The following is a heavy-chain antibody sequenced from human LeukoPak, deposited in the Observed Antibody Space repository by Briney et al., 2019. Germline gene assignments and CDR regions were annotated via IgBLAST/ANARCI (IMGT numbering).Heavy chain of an antibody. CDR1: GFTFSSSA. Sequence: PAGGSLRLSCAASGFTFSSSAMSWVRQAPGKGLEWVSGISVTGGNTYYADSVKGRFTISRDISKNTLYLQMNGLRAEDTAVYYCARDPIAAAGVFDYWGQGTLVTVSS. J-gene: IGHJ4*02. CDR3: ARDPIAAAGVFDY. V-gene: IGHV3-23*01. D-gene: IGHD6-13*01. CDR2: ISVTGGNT.